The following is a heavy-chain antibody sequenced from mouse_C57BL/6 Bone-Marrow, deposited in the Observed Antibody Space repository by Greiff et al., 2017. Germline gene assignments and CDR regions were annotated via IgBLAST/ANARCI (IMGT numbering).Heavy chain of an antibody. Sequence: VQLQQSGAELMKPGASVKLSCKATGYTFTGYWIDWVKQRPGHGLEWIGVILPGSGSTNYNEKFTGKATFTEDTSSNTAYMQLSSLTTEDSAIYYGARGGLRRAYWGQGTLVTVSA. CDR2: ILPGSGST. J-gene: IGHJ3*01. CDR3: ARGGLRRAY. D-gene: IGHD2-4*01. CDR1: GYTFTGYW. V-gene: IGHV1-9*01.